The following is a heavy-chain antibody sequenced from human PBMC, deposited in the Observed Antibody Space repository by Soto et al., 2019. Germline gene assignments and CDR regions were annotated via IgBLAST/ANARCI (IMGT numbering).Heavy chain of an antibody. CDR1: SPCDRRAYW. D-gene: IGHD6-13*01. CDR2: INHRGSA. Sequence: SDTLSLTCAVSSPCDRRAYWWSWVRQPPGKGPEWIGEINHRGSANYNPSLKSRVTMSLDISKSQFSLRLTSVTAADTVVYFCARYNAASGTYYFDYWGRGALVTVSS. V-gene: IGHV4-4*02. J-gene: IGHJ4*02. CDR3: ARYNAASGTYYFDY.